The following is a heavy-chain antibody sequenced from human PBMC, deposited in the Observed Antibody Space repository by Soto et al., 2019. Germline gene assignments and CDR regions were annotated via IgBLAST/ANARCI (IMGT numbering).Heavy chain of an antibody. J-gene: IGHJ6*02. CDR1: GFTFSSYG. D-gene: IGHD3-10*01. CDR2: IWYDGSNK. Sequence: GGSLRLSCAASGFTFSSYGMHWVRQAPGKGLEWVAVIWYDGSNKYYADSVKGRFTISRDNSKNTLYLQMNSLRAEDTAVYYCARDPRATQYYYGSGSYYYYYYGMDVWGQGTTVTVSS. V-gene: IGHV3-33*01. CDR3: ARDPRATQYYYGSGSYYYYYYGMDV.